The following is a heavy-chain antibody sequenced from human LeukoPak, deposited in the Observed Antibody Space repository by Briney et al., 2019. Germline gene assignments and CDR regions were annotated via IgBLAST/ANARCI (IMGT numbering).Heavy chain of an antibody. CDR3: ARQISDYYYYYMDV. CDR2: IHYTGSA. CDR1: GGSISDTSYY. Sequence: PSETLSLTCTVSGGSISDTSYYWGWVRQPPGKGLEWIGSIHYTGSAYYNPSLKSRFTISADTSKNQFSLKLNSVTAADTAMYYCARQISDYYYYYMDVWGEGITVTVSS. J-gene: IGHJ6*03. V-gene: IGHV4-39*01. D-gene: IGHD2/OR15-2a*01.